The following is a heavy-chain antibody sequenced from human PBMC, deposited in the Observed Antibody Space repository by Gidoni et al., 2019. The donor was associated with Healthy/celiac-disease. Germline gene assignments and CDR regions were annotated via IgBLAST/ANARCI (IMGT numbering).Heavy chain of an antibody. CDR3: ERHPVPVSSYGRRGLDY. CDR2: IYYSGSP. V-gene: IGHV4-39*01. CDR1: GGSISSSCYY. D-gene: IGHD5-18*01. J-gene: IGHJ4*02. Sequence: QLQLQASGPGLVKPSETLSLTCTVSGGSISSSCYYWGWSRQPPGKGLEWIGSIYYSGSPYYNPALKSRVTISVDTSKNQFSLKLSSVTAADTAVYYCERHPVPVSSYGRRGLDYWGQGTLVTVSS.